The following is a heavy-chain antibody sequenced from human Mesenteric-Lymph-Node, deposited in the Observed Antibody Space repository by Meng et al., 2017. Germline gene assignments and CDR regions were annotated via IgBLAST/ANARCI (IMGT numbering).Heavy chain of an antibody. V-gene: IGHV1-18*01. CDR3: TRDLLRAAAGYHFDF. D-gene: IGHD6-13*01. J-gene: IGHJ4*02. Sequence: ASVKVSCKASGYSFMSYGISWVRQAPGQGLERMGWVRDYSGDATYAQKFQGRVRMTIDPSTNTAYMELRSLRSDDTAVYYCTRDLLRAAAGYHFDFWGQGTLVTVSS. CDR2: VRDYSGDA. CDR1: GYSFMSYG.